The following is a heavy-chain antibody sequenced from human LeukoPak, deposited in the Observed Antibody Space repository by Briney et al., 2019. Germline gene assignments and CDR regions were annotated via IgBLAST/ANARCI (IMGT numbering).Heavy chain of an antibody. CDR2: IYHSGST. D-gene: IGHD6-13*01. J-gene: IGHJ4*02. CDR3: ASAGIAAAAPHY. V-gene: IGHV4-38-2*02. Sequence: SETLSLTCTVSGYSISSGYYWGWIRQPPGKGLEWIGSIYHSGSTYYNPSLKSRVTISVDTSKNQFSLKLSSVTAADTAVYYCASAGIAAAAPHYWGQGTLVTVSS. CDR1: GYSISSGYY.